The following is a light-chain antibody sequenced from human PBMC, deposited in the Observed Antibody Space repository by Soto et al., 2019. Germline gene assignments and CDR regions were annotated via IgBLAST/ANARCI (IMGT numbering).Light chain of an antibody. J-gene: IGLJ1*01. V-gene: IGLV2-8*01. CDR2: EVS. CDR1: SSDVGGYNY. Sequence: QSALTQPPSASGSPGQSVTISCTGTSSDVGGYNYVSWYQQHPGKAPKLMIYEVSKRPSGVPDRFSGSKSGNTASLTVSGXXAXXXXXYYCSSYAGSNNYVFGTGTKVTVL. CDR3: SSYAGSNNYV.